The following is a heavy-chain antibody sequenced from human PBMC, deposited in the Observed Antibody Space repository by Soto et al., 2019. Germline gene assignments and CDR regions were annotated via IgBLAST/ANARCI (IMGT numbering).Heavy chain of an antibody. CDR2: IRSKSYGKTT. CDR1: GFTFGDYG. Sequence: PGGSLRLSCSTSGFTFGDYGMTWFRQAPGKGLEWVGLIRSKSYGKTTEYAASATDRFTISRDDSKRIAYLQMNSLKADDTAVYYCIIERLVYGDPKWYFDIWGRGDVLTVSS. CDR3: IIERLVYGDPKWYFDI. D-gene: IGHD4-17*01. V-gene: IGHV3-49*03. J-gene: IGHJ2*01.